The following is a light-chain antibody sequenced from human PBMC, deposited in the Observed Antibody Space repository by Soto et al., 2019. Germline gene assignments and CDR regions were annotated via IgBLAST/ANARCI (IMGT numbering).Light chain of an antibody. J-gene: IGKJ1*01. CDR3: HQCGNSWWT. CDR1: QSVSSTY. V-gene: IGKV3-20*01. Sequence: EIVLTQSPGSLSLSPGERATLSCRASQSVSSTYLAWYQQKPGQAPRVLIYGASSRAPGIPDRFSGSGSGTDFTLTISTLAPEDFAVYYCHQCGNSWWTFGQGTKVDIK. CDR2: GAS.